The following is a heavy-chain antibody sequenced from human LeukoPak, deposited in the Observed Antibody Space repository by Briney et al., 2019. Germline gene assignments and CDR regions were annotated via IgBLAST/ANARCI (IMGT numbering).Heavy chain of an antibody. CDR2: MRGSGGTT. V-gene: IGHV3-23*01. Sequence: GGSLSLSCAACGFTFRSCAVRGVRGARGGGVEGVSAMRGSGGTTYDGASVKGRSTISRDNSKDTLYLQMNSLRAEDTAVYYCEKDSYSSGWGYYYYGMDVCGQGPTVPVSS. CDR1: GFTFRSCA. CDR3: EKDSYSSGWGYYYYGMDV. D-gene: IGHD6-19*01. J-gene: IGHJ6*02.